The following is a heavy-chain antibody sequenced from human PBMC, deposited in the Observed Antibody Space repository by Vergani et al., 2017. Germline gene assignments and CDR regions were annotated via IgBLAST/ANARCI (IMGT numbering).Heavy chain of an antibody. Sequence: EVQLLESGGGLVQPGGSLRLSCAASGFTFSSYAMSWVRQAPGKGLEWVSAISGSGGSTYYADSVKGRFTISRDNSKNTLYLQMNSLRAEDTAVYYCAKDRGVSGIQLWLRLVYWGQGTLVTVSS. J-gene: IGHJ4*02. D-gene: IGHD5-18*01. CDR2: ISGSGGST. V-gene: IGHV3-23*01. CDR1: GFTFSSYA. CDR3: AKDRGVSGIQLWLRLVY.